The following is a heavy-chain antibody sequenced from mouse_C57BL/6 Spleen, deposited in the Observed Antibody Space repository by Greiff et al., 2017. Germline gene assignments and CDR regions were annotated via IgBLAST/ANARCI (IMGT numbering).Heavy chain of an antibody. Sequence: QVQLQQPGAELVRPGSSVKLSCKASGYTFTSYWMDWVQQRPGQGLEWIGNIYPSDSETHYNHKFKDKATLTVDKSSSTAYMQLSSLTSEDSAVYYCARGGDGYYFDYWGKGTTLTVSS. CDR3: ARGGDGYYFDY. J-gene: IGHJ2*01. D-gene: IGHD2-3*01. CDR2: IYPSDSET. CDR1: GYTFTSYW. V-gene: IGHV1-61*01.